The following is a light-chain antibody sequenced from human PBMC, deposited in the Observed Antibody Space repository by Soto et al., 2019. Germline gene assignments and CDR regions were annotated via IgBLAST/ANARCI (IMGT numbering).Light chain of an antibody. Sequence: EIVLTQSPGTLSLSPGERATLSCRASQSVSSSYLAWYQQKPGQAPRLLIYGASSRATGIPDRFSGSGSGTDFTLTISRLEPEDFAVYYCHQYVCSPRTLGQGTKVEIK. CDR2: GAS. CDR1: QSVSSSY. CDR3: HQYVCSPRT. J-gene: IGKJ1*01. V-gene: IGKV3-20*01.